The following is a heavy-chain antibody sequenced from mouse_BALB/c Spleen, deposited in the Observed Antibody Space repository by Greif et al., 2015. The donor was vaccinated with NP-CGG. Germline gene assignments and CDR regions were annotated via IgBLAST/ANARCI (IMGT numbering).Heavy chain of an antibody. CDR3: ARNYYGSSYYFDY. D-gene: IGHD1-1*01. V-gene: IGHV1-7*01. CDR1: GYTFTSYW. Sequence: QVQLQQPGAELAKPGASVKMSCKASGYTFTSYWMHWVKQRPGQGLEWIGYINPSTGYTEYNQKFKDKATLTADKSSSTAYMQLSSLTSEDSAVYYCARNYYGSSYYFDYWGQGTTLTVSS. CDR2: INPSTGYT. J-gene: IGHJ2*01.